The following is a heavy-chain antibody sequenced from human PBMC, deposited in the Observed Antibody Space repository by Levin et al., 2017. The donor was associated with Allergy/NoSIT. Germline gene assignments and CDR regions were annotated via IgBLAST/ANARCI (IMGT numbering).Heavy chain of an antibody. J-gene: IGHJ5*02. D-gene: IGHD1-1*01. CDR1: GGSISSYY. CDR3: ARDLHDFGTDP. Sequence: PGGSLRLSCTVSGGSISSYYWSWIRQPAGKGLEWIGRIYTSGSTNYNPSLKSRVTMSVDTSKNQFSLKLSSVTAADTAVYYCARDLHDFGTDPWGQGTLVTVSS. V-gene: IGHV4-4*07. CDR2: IYTSGST.